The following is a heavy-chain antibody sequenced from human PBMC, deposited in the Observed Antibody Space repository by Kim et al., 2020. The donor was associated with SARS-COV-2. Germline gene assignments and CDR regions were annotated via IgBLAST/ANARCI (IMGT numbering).Heavy chain of an antibody. Sequence: GGSLRLSCAASGFTFSSYWMSWVRQAPGKGLEWVANIKQDGSEKYYVDSVKGRFTISRDNAKNSLYLQMNSLRAEDTAVYYCARCGGYFRTPRDYYYGMDVWGQGTTVTVSS. V-gene: IGHV3-7*05. CDR1: GFTFSSYW. D-gene: IGHD2-2*03. CDR2: IKQDGSEK. J-gene: IGHJ6*02. CDR3: ARCGGYFRTPRDYYYGMDV.